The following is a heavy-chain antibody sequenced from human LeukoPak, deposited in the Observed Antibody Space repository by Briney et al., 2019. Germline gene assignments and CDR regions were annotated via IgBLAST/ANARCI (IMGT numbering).Heavy chain of an antibody. D-gene: IGHD4-17*01. CDR2: IYYSGST. Sequence: SETLSLTCTVSGGSISSSGYYWGWIRQPPGKGLEWIGSIYYSGSTYYNPSLKSRVTISVDTSKNQFSLKLSSVTAADTAVYYCARAPTVTTPGDYWGQGTLVTVSS. J-gene: IGHJ4*02. CDR1: GGSISSSGYY. CDR3: ARAPTVTTPGDY. V-gene: IGHV4-39*07.